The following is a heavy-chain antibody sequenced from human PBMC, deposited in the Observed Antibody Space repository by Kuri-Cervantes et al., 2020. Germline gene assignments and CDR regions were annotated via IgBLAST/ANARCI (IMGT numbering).Heavy chain of an antibody. J-gene: IGHJ4*02. CDR3: ARRDDTSGSPYFDY. V-gene: IGHV4-59*08. Sequence: GSLRLSCAVYGGSFSGYYWSWIRQPPGKGLEWIGYIYYSGSTNYNPSLKSRVTVSVDTSKNQFSLKLSSVTAADTAVYYCARRDDTSGSPYFDYWGQGTLVTVSS. D-gene: IGHD3-22*01. CDR1: GGSFSGYY. CDR2: IYYSGST.